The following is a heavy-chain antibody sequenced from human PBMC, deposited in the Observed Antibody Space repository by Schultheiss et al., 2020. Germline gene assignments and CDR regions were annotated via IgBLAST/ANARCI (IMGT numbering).Heavy chain of an antibody. V-gene: IGHV3-13*01. CDR1: GFTFSSYD. Sequence: GGSLRLSCAASGFTFSSYDMHWVRQATGKGLEWVSAIGTAGDTYYPGSVKGRFTISRENAKNSLYLQMNSLRAEDTAVYYCARSAGPPPWNYWHYWGQGTLVTVSS. CDR3: ARSAGPPPWNYWHY. D-gene: IGHD1-7*01. CDR2: IGTAGDT. J-gene: IGHJ4*02.